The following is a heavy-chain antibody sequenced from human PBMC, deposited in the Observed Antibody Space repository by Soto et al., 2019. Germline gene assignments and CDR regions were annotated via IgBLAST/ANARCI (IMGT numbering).Heavy chain of an antibody. J-gene: IGHJ4*02. CDR2: VSGSVGNT. Sequence: PGGSLRLSCAASGFTFSGYAMSWVRQAPGKGLEWVSTVSGSVGNTYYADSVKGRFTISRDNSENTLYLQMISLRAEDMAIYYCAKGPHSSGWHYFDYWGQGTLVTVSS. CDR1: GFTFSGYA. CDR3: AKGPHSSGWHYFDY. V-gene: IGHV3-23*01. D-gene: IGHD6-19*01.